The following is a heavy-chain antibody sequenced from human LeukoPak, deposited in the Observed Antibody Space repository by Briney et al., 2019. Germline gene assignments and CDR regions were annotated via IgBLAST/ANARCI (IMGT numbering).Heavy chain of an antibody. V-gene: IGHV4-34*01. D-gene: IGHD6-13*01. Sequence: SETLSLTCAVYGGSFSGYYWSWIRQPPGKGLEWIGEINHSGSTNYNPSLKSRVTISVDTSKNQFSLKLSSVTAADTAVHYCARAPVYSSSEPFDYWSQGTLVTVSS. CDR3: ARAPVYSSSEPFDY. J-gene: IGHJ4*02. CDR2: INHSGST. CDR1: GGSFSGYY.